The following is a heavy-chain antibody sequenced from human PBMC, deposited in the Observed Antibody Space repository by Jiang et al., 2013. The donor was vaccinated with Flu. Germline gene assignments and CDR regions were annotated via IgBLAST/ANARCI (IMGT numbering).Heavy chain of an antibody. D-gene: IGHD5-12*01. CDR3: ARAGAGYHRVFDF. J-gene: IGHJ4*02. CDR2: IYYGST. V-gene: IGHV4-59*01. CDR1: GGSLSGYY. Sequence: GLVKPSETLSLTCTVSGGSLSGYYWNWLRQSPGKGLEWVGYIYYGSTHYNPSLKSRISMSLDMSQNHFSLKMNFVTAADTAVYYCARAGAGYHRVFDFWGQGTLVTVSS.